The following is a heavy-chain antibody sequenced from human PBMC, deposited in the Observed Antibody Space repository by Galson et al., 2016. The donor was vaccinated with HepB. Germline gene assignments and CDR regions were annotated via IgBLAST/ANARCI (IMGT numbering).Heavy chain of an antibody. CDR3: ARGTAAQGFDP. V-gene: IGHV6-1*01. D-gene: IGHD6-13*01. J-gene: IGHJ5*02. CDR2: TYSRSKWFY. Sequence: CAISGDSVSSNSAAWNWIRQCPSRGLEWLGRTYSRSKWFYDYAVSVRSRITINPDTSKNQFSLHLNSVTPEDTAVYYCARGTAAQGFDPWGQGALVTVSS. CDR1: GDSVSSNSAA.